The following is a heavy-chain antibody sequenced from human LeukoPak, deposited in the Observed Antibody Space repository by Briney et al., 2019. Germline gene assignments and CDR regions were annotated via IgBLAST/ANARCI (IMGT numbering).Heavy chain of an antibody. J-gene: IGHJ6*03. Sequence: NSSETLSLTCTVSGGSVSSSSSYWAWIRQPPGRGLEWIGSVYYSGTTYYNTSLESRVTISEDTSRNRFSLMLSSVTAADTAVYYCVRQNSDYYYYYLDVWGEGTTVIVS. CDR3: VRQNSDYYYYYLDV. CDR2: VYYSGTT. V-gene: IGHV4-39*01. CDR1: GGSVSSSSSY. D-gene: IGHD1-7*01.